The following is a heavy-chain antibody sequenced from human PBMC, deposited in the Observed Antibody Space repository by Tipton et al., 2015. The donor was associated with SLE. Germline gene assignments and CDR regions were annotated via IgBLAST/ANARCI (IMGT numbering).Heavy chain of an antibody. CDR2: IYYSGST. Sequence: TLSLTCTVSGGSISSHYWSWIRQPPGKGLEWIGYIYYSGSTNYNPSLKSRVTISVDTSKNQFSLKLSSVTAADTAVYYCARRRGPGLGMDVWGQGTTVTVSS. V-gene: IGHV4-59*08. D-gene: IGHD3/OR15-3a*01. J-gene: IGHJ6*02. CDR3: ARRRGPGLGMDV. CDR1: GGSISSHY.